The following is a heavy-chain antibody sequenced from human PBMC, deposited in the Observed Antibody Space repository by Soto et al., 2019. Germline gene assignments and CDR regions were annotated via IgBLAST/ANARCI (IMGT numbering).Heavy chain of an antibody. J-gene: IGHJ4*02. V-gene: IGHV3-21*01. D-gene: IGHD6-19*01. CDR1: GFIFSRSA. CDR3: ARINSGWCSLSAYPFEY. CDR2: ISSSSYI. Sequence: PGGSLRLSCAASGFIFSRSAMNWVRQAPGKGLEWVSAISSSSYIYYADSVKGRFAISRDNAKNSLYLHMNSLRAEDTAVYYCARINSGWCSLSAYPFEYWGQGALVTVAS.